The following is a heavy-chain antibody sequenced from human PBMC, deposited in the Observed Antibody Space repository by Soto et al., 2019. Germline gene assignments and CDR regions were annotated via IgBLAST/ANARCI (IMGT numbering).Heavy chain of an antibody. CDR2: FYYSGST. V-gene: IGHV4-39*02. Sequence: PSETLSLTCTVSGGSISSSSYYWDWIRQPPGKGLEWIGSFYYSGSTNYNPSLKGRVTISVDTSDNQFSLKLSSVTAADTAVYYCARERAVLLCFGQPRNFDYWGQGTLVTVSS. CDR3: ARERAVLLCFGQPRNFDY. J-gene: IGHJ4*02. CDR1: GGSISSSSYY. D-gene: IGHD3-10*01.